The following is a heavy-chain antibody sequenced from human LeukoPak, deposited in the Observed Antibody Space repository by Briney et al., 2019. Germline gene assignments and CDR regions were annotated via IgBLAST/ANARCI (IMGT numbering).Heavy chain of an antibody. J-gene: IGHJ4*02. CDR2: IWYDGSNK. Sequence: GGSLRLSCAASGFTFSSYGMHWVRQAPGKGLEWVAVIWYDGSNKYYADSVKGRFTISRDNSKNTLYLQMNSLRAEDTAVYYCARDFGPKLRFLDCWGQETLVTVSS. CDR1: GFTFSSYG. V-gene: IGHV3-33*01. CDR3: ARDFGPKLRFLDC. D-gene: IGHD3-3*01.